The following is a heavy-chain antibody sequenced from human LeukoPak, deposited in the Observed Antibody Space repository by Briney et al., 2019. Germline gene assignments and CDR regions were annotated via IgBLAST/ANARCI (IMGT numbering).Heavy chain of an antibody. D-gene: IGHD3-10*01. V-gene: IGHV1-24*01. CDR1: GYTLTELS. J-gene: IGHJ6*02. Sequence: GASVKVSCKVSGYTLTELSMHWVRQAPGKGLEWMGGFDPEDGETIYAQKFQGRVTMTEDTSTDTAYMELSSLRSEDTAVYYCATPAGGSGNSGYYYYGMDVWGQGTTVTVSS. CDR2: FDPEDGET. CDR3: ATPAGGSGNSGYYYYGMDV.